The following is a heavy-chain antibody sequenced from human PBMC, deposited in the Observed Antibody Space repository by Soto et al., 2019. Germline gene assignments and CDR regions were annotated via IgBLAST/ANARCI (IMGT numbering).Heavy chain of an antibody. CDR3: VRGPTGAYSTYYFTY. V-gene: IGHV3-21*05. CDR1: GFTLSRCD. D-gene: IGHD7-27*01. Sequence: GSPILSCPVSGFTLSRCDMYWVRHAPGKGLEWVSYIIKSRSYIYYADSVKGRFTFPRNNAKNSLYLQRNSLRDEDTAVYYCVRGPTGAYSTYYFTYWGQGTLVTVSS. CDR2: IIKSRSYI. J-gene: IGHJ4*02.